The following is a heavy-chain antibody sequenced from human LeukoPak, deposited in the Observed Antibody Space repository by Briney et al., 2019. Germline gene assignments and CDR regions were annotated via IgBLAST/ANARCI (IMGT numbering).Heavy chain of an antibody. D-gene: IGHD5-12*01. J-gene: IGHJ4*02. CDR2: IYSGGST. CDR1: GFTVSTKY. CDR3: ARDRSGFSGYDFFDY. Sequence: GGSLRLSCAASGFTVSTKYMSWVRQAPGKGLEWVSVIYSGGSTYYADSVKGRFTISRDNAKNSLYLQMNSLRAEDTAVYYCARDRSGFSGYDFFDYWGQGTLVTVSS. V-gene: IGHV3-66*01.